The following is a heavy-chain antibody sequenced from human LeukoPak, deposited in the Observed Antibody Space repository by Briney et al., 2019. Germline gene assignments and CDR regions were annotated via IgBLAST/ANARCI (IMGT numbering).Heavy chain of an antibody. CDR1: GGSISSYY. Sequence: PSETLSLTCTVSGGSISSYYWSWIRQPPGKGLEWIGYIYYSGSTNYNPSLKSRVTISVDTSKNQFSLKLTSVTAADTAVYYCATLISAAGPSWYFDLWGRGTLVTVSS. V-gene: IGHV4-59*08. D-gene: IGHD6-13*01. CDR3: ATLISAAGPSWYFDL. J-gene: IGHJ2*01. CDR2: IYYSGST.